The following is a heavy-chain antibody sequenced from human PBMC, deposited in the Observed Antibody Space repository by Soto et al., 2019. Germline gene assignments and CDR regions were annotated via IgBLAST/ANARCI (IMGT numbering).Heavy chain of an antibody. D-gene: IGHD6-13*01. CDR1: GFTFEDYA. J-gene: IGHJ4*02. V-gene: IGHV3-9*01. CDR3: AKDAAGYSSLRGPLDY. Sequence: GGSLRLSCAASGFTFEDYAMHWVRQAPGKGLEWGSGISWNSGSIGYADSVKGRFTISRDNAKNSLYLQMNSLRAEDTALYYCAKDAAGYSSLRGPLDYWGQGTLVTVSS. CDR2: ISWNSGSI.